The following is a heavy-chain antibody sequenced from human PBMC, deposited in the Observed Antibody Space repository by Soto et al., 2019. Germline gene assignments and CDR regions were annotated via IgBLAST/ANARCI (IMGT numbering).Heavy chain of an antibody. J-gene: IGHJ6*02. CDR2: ISSSSSTI. CDR3: ARVDYDFWSGYFSFHYGMDV. CDR1: GFTFSSYS. V-gene: IGHV3-48*02. Sequence: GGSLRLSCAASGFTFSSYSMNWVRQAPGKGLEWVSYISSSSSTIYYADSVKGRFTISRDNAKNSLYLQMNSLRDEDTAVYYCARVDYDFWSGYFSFHYGMDVWGQGTTVTVSS. D-gene: IGHD3-3*01.